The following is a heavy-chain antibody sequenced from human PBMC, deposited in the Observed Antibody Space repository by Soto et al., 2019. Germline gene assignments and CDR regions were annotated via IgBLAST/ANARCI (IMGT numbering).Heavy chain of an antibody. CDR1: GGSISSSSYY. D-gene: IGHD3-3*01. J-gene: IGHJ4*02. Sequence: QLQLQESGPGLVKPSETLSLTCTVSGGSISSSSYYWGWIRQPPGKGLEWIGSIYYSGSTYYNPVLKSRVTISVDTSKNQFSLKLSSVTAADTAVYYCARHEYYDFWSGYPDLRYFDYWGQGTLVTVSS. CDR3: ARHEYYDFWSGYPDLRYFDY. CDR2: IYYSGST. V-gene: IGHV4-39*01.